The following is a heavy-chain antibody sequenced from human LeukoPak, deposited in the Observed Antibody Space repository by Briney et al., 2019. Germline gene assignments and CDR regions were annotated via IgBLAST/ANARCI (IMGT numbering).Heavy chain of an antibody. CDR1: GFTFNNYG. CDR2: ISDSGGST. Sequence: GGSLRLSCAASGFTFNNYGMSWVRQAPGKGLEWVSSISDSGGSTYYADSVKGRFTISRDNSKNTLYPQMTNLRAADTAVYYCAKDLSRAVAADWFDPWDQGSLVTVSS. V-gene: IGHV3-23*01. D-gene: IGHD6-19*01. J-gene: IGHJ5*02. CDR3: AKDLSRAVAADWFDP.